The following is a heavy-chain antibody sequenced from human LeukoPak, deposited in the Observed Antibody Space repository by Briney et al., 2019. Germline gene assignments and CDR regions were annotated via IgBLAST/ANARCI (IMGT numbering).Heavy chain of an antibody. CDR1: GYTFTSYD. D-gene: IGHD2-2*01. Sequence: GASVKVSCKASGYTFTSYDINWVRQATGQGLEWMGGIIPIFGTANYAQKFQGRVTITADESTSTAYMELSSLRSEDTAVYYCASRGYCSSTSCYGPPGYYYYMDVWGKGTTVTISS. J-gene: IGHJ6*03. V-gene: IGHV1-69*13. CDR3: ASRGYCSSTSCYGPPGYYYYMDV. CDR2: IIPIFGTA.